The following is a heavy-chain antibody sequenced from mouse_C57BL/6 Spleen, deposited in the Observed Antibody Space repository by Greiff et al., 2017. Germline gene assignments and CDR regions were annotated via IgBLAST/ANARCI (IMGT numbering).Heavy chain of an antibody. CDR2: IYPGSGST. D-gene: IGHD2-4*01. CDR3: GRRWYDYDAWYFDV. V-gene: IGHV1-55*01. J-gene: IGHJ1*03. CDR1: GYTFTSYW. Sequence: QVQLQQPGAELVKPGASVKMSCKASGYTFTSYWITWVKQRPGQGLEWIGDIYPGSGSTNYNEKFKSKATLTVDTSSSTAYMQLSSLTSEDSAVYYCGRRWYDYDAWYFDVWGTGTTVTVSS.